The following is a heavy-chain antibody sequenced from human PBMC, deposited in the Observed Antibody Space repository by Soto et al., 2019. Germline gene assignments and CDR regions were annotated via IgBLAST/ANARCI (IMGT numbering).Heavy chain of an antibody. Sequence: SETLSLTCTVSGGSITSSYYWGWIRQPPGKGLEWIGYIYYSGSPYYNPSLKSRVTISVDTSKNQFSLKLSSVTAADTAVYYCARPTYNSGSPFDYWGQGTLVTVSS. D-gene: IGHD1-20*01. CDR1: GGSITSSYY. J-gene: IGHJ4*02. CDR3: ARPTYNSGSPFDY. CDR2: IYYSGSP. V-gene: IGHV4-31*03.